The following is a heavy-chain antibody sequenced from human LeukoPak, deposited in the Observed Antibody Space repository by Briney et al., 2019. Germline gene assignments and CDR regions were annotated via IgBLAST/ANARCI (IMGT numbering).Heavy chain of an antibody. CDR2: IIPILGIA. J-gene: IGHJ4*02. CDR3: ASLSDFGVVTYDY. V-gene: IGHV1-69*02. Sequence: ASVKVSCKASGGTFSSYTISWVRQAPGQGLEWMGRIIPILGIATHAQKFQGRVTITADKSTSTAYLELRSLRSEDTAVYYCASLSDFGVVTYDYWGQGTLVTVSS. CDR1: GGTFSSYT. D-gene: IGHD3-3*01.